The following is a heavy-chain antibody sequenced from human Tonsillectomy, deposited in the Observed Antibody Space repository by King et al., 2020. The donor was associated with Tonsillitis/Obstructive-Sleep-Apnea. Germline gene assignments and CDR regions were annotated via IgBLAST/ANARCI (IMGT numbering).Heavy chain of an antibody. V-gene: IGHV3-7*04. CDR2: IKQDGSEK. J-gene: IGHJ6*03. CDR3: ARERYCSSTSCYYYYYMDV. D-gene: IGHD2-2*01. CDR1: GFTFSSYW. Sequence: VQLVESGGGLVQPGGSLRLSWAASGFTFSSYWMSWVRQAPGKGLEWVANIKQDGSEKYYVDSVKGRFTISRDNAKNSLYLQMNSLRAEDTAVYYCARERYCSSTSCYYYYYMDVWGKGTTVTVSS.